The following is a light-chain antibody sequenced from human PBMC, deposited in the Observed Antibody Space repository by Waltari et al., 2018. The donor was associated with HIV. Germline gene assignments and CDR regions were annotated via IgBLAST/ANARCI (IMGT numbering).Light chain of an antibody. V-gene: IGKV3-15*01. CDR1: QSVSIN. CDR2: GAS. Sequence: EIVLMQSPGTLSLSPGERATLSCRASQSVSINYLAWYQQKPGLAPRLLIFGASSRATGIPARFSGSGSGTEFTLTISSLQSEDFAVYYCQQYNNWPLFGPGTKVDIK. CDR3: QQYNNWPL. J-gene: IGKJ3*01.